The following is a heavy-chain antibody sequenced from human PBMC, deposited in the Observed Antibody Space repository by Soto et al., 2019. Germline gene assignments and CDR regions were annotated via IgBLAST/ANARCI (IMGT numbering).Heavy chain of an antibody. V-gene: IGHV4-39*01. D-gene: IGHD3-9*01. CDR3: ARVYYDILTGYRLNWFDP. Sequence: PSETLSLTCTVSGGSISSSSYYWGWIRQPPGKGLEWIGSIYYSGSTYYNPSLKSRVTISVDTSKNQFSLKLSSVTAADTAVYYCARVYYDILTGYRLNWFDPWGQGTLVTVSS. J-gene: IGHJ5*02. CDR1: GGSISSSSYY. CDR2: IYYSGST.